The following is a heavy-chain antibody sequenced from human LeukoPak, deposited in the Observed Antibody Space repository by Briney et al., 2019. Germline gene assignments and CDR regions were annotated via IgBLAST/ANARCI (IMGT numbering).Heavy chain of an antibody. CDR1: GFTFSSYA. Sequence: GGSLRLSCAASGFTFSSYAMSWVRQAPGKGLEWVSAISGSGGSTYYADSVKGRFTISRDNSKNTLYLQMNSLRAEDTAVYYCAKPTRYCSGSSCYFPDAFDIWGQGAMVTVSS. CDR3: AKPTRYCSGSSCYFPDAFDI. D-gene: IGHD2-15*01. J-gene: IGHJ3*02. CDR2: ISGSGGST. V-gene: IGHV3-23*01.